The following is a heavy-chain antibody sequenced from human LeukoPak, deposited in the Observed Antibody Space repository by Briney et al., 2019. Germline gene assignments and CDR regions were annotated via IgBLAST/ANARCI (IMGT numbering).Heavy chain of an antibody. Sequence: PGGSLRLSCAASGFSVSSNYMSWVRQAPGKGLEWVSTIYSGESAYYADSVKGRFTISRGNSKNALVLQMNSLTAADTAVYYCARDGGSGYCSSSNCYEGFDYWGQGTLVTVSS. D-gene: IGHD2-2*01. V-gene: IGHV3-66*01. J-gene: IGHJ4*02. CDR1: GFSVSSNY. CDR2: IYSGESA. CDR3: ARDGGSGYCSSSNCYEGFDY.